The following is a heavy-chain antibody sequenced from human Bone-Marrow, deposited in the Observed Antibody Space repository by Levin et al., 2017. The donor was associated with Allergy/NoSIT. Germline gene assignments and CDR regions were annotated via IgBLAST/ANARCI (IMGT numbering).Heavy chain of an antibody. V-gene: IGHV4-59*02. CDR1: GGSVSSDN. J-gene: IGHJ5*02. Sequence: NTSETLSLTCTVSGGSVSSDNWSWFRQPPGKRLEWLGYIYHSGSTDYNPSLNSRLTISVDMSKNQFSLNLTAVTAADSAVYDCARTTITWYMATYHWGLGTLVTVAS. CDR3: ARTTITWYMATYH. CDR2: IYHSGST. D-gene: IGHD5-24*01.